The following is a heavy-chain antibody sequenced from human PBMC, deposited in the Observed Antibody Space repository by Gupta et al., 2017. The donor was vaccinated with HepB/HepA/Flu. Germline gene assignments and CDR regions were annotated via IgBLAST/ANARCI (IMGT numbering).Heavy chain of an antibody. V-gene: IGHV3-11*01. D-gene: IGHD1-26*01. J-gene: IGHJ4*02. CDR2: IPRTGHPI. Sequence: QVQLVESGGGLVNPGGSLRLSCADSGLTSSDYYMARPRQAPGKGLEWVSYIPRTGHPIYYADSVKGRFTISRDNAQNSLYLQMNSLRAEDTAVYYCARVVGATGYYFDSWGQGTLVTVSS. CDR1: GLTSSDYY. CDR3: ARVVGATGYYFDS.